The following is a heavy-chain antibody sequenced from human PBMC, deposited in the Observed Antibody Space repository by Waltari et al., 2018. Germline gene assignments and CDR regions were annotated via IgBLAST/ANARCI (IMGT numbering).Heavy chain of an antibody. CDR2: FDHAETGM. CDR3: TTHRFVCNHSPSFFVDD. D-gene: IGHD6-6*01. CDR1: GYSFSDYY. J-gene: IGHJ4*01. V-gene: IGHV1-24*01. Sequence: QVQLVQSGAEVKKPGASVKVSCTAPGYSFSDYYIHWVRQAPGKGLEWMGGFDHAETGMIYATNSQGRIMLTQDRSSDTAYMELSGLRSGDTAMYNCTTHRFVCNHSPSFFVDDGGHATLVTVSS.